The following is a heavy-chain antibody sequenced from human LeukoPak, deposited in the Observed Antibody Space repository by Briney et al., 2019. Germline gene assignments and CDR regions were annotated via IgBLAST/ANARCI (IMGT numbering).Heavy chain of an antibody. J-gene: IGHJ5*02. CDR2: ISAYNGNT. D-gene: IGHD1-26*01. Sequence: GASVKVSCKASGGTFSSYAISWVRQAPGQGLEWMGWISAYNGNTNYAQKLQGRVTMTTDTSTSTAYMELRSLRSDDTAVYYCARDGYSGSPRVWFDPWGQGTLVTVSS. CDR1: GGTFSSYA. CDR3: ARDGYSGSPRVWFDP. V-gene: IGHV1-18*01.